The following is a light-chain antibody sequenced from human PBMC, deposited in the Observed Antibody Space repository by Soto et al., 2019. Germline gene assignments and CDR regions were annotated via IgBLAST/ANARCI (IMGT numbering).Light chain of an antibody. CDR2: EAS. J-gene: IGKJ1*01. CDR3: QQYNSYQWT. V-gene: IGKV1-5*01. Sequence: DIQMTQSPSTLSASVGDRVTITCRASQSISTWLAWYQQKPGKAPKVLIYEASKLESGVPSRFSGSGSGTECTLTISTLQPDDVATYYCQQYNSYQWTFGQGTNVEIK. CDR1: QSISTW.